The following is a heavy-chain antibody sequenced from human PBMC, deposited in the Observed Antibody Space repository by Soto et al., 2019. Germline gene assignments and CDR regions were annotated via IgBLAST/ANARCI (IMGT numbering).Heavy chain of an antibody. J-gene: IGHJ4*02. V-gene: IGHV3-23*01. CDR2: ISGSGGST. D-gene: IGHD6-13*01. CDR3: AKATRGGAATLIRDY. Sequence: GGSLRLSCAASGFTFSSYAMSWVRQAPGKGREWVSAISGSGGSTYYADSVKGRFTISRDNSKNTLYLQMNGLRADDTAVYYCAKATRGGAATLIRDYWGQGTLVTVSS. CDR1: GFTFSSYA.